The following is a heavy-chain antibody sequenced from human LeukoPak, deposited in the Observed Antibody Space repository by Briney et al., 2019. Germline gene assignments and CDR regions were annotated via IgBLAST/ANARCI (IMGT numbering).Heavy chain of an antibody. CDR3: AKDIGTTQPRNSIFATFHTLLRLGGYFDY. D-gene: IGHD3-16*01. CDR2: ISWDGGST. CDR1: GFTFDDYT. Sequence: GGSLRLSCAASGFTFDDYTMHWVRQAPGKGLEWVSLISWDGGSTYYAYSVKGRFTISRDHSENSLYMQMKSLRTEDTALYYCAKDIGTTQPRNSIFATFHTLLRLGGYFDYWGQGTLVTVSS. V-gene: IGHV3-43*01. J-gene: IGHJ4*02.